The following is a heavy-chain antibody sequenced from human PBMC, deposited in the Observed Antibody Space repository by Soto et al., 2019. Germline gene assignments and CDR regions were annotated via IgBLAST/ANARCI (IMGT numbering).Heavy chain of an antibody. CDR1: GLTFSSYW. J-gene: IGHJ4*02. Sequence: PGGSLRLSCAASGLTFSSYWMHWVRQATGKGLVWVSRINSDGSSTHYADSVKGRFTISRDNAKNTLYLQMNSLRAEDTAVYYCARVRVCGGGGCYSHFDYWGQGTLVTVSS. V-gene: IGHV3-74*01. D-gene: IGHD2-15*01. CDR2: INSDGSST. CDR3: ARVRVCGGGGCYSHFDY.